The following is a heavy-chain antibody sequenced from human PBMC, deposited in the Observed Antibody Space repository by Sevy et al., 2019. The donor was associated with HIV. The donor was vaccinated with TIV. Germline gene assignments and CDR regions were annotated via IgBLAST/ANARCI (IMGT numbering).Heavy chain of an antibody. Sequence: SETLSLTCTVSGGSITSLYWNWIRQPPGKGLEWIANIYYNGHINYNPSLKRRVTLSLDTSKNQSSLVLSSVTAADTAMYYCAGENAWGRGYSWGQGTLVTVSS. CDR1: GGSITSLY. D-gene: IGHD1-26*01. CDR3: AGENAWGRGYS. CDR2: IYYNGHI. J-gene: IGHJ4*02. V-gene: IGHV4-59*08.